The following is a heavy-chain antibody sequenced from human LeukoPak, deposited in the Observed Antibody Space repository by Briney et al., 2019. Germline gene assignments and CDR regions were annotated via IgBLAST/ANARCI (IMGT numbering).Heavy chain of an antibody. Sequence: SETLSLTCTVSGGSISSYYWSWIRQPPGKGLEWIGYIYYSGSTNYDPSLKSRVTISVDTSKNQFSLKLSSVTAADTAVYYCARRTDYWGQGTLVTVSS. D-gene: IGHD1-14*01. CDR1: GGSISSYY. CDR3: ARRTDY. CDR2: IYYSGST. J-gene: IGHJ4*02. V-gene: IGHV4-59*01.